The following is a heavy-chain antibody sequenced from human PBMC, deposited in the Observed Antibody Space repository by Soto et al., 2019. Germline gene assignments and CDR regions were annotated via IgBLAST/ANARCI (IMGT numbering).Heavy chain of an antibody. CDR1: GYTFTSYD. Sequence: ASVKVSCKASGYTFTSYDINWVRQATGQGLEWMGWMNPNSGSTGYAQKFQGRVTMTRNTSISTAYMELSSLRSEDTAVYYCARLCSGGSCYGTDDAFDIWGQGTMVTVSS. CDR3: ARLCSGGSCYGTDDAFDI. D-gene: IGHD2-15*01. V-gene: IGHV1-8*01. J-gene: IGHJ3*02. CDR2: MNPNSGST.